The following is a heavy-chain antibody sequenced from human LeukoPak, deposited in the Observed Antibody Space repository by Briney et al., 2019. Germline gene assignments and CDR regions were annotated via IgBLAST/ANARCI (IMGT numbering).Heavy chain of an antibody. Sequence: PSETLSLTCAASGYSISSGYYWGWIQQPPGEVLGWIGSIYHSGSTYYNPSLKSRVTISVDTSKNQFSLKLSSVTAADTAVYYCARDDVGYCSGGSCQGFDYWGQGTLVTVSS. CDR1: GYSISSGYY. CDR2: IYHSGST. V-gene: IGHV4-38-2*02. CDR3: ARDDVGYCSGGSCQGFDY. D-gene: IGHD2-15*01. J-gene: IGHJ4*02.